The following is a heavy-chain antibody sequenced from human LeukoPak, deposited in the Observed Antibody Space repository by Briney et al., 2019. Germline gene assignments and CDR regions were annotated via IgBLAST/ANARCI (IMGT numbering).Heavy chain of an antibody. V-gene: IGHV3-53*01. CDR2: IYSGGNT. Sequence: PGGSLRLSCAASGFTVSSNYMSWVRQAPGKGLEWVSVIYSGGNTHYADSVKGRFSISRDNYKNTLYLQMSSLRAEDTAVYYCARDPNGNYVGAFDFQRWGQGTLVTVSS. J-gene: IGHJ1*01. CDR1: GFTVSSNY. D-gene: IGHD4-17*01. CDR3: ARDPNGNYVGAFDFQR.